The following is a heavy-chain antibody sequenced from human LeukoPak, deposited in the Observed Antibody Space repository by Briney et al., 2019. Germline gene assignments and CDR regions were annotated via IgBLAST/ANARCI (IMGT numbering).Heavy chain of an antibody. Sequence: GGSLRLSCGASGFAFSSHGMHWVRQAPGKGLEWLTIIWYDGSEKYHADSVKGRFTVSRDNSKNTVYLQMNSLRAEDTAVYYCGKDLGSSARYLDRVDYWGQGTLVTVSS. CDR3: GKDLGSSARYLDRVDY. CDR2: IWYDGSEK. V-gene: IGHV3-33*06. CDR1: GFAFSSHG. D-gene: IGHD2-2*01. J-gene: IGHJ4*02.